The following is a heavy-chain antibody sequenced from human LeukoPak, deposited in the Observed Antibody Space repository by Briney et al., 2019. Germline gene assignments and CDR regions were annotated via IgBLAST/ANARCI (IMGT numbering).Heavy chain of an antibody. Sequence: PGGALRLSCAAPGFTFSDYWMHWVRQAQGKGAAWVSRINPDGTSTSFADSVKGRFTISRDNARGSLYPQMNSLRAEDTAVYYCVRDRGYSNFDYWGQGSLVTVSS. V-gene: IGHV3-74*01. CDR3: VRDRGYSNFDY. D-gene: IGHD4-11*01. J-gene: IGHJ4*02. CDR1: GFTFSDYW. CDR2: INPDGTST.